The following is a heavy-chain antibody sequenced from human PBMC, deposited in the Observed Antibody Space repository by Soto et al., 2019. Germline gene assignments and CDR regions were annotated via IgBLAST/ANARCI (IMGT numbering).Heavy chain of an antibody. CDR1: GGSISSGXXX. V-gene: IGHV4-31*03. D-gene: IGHD3-10*01. CDR3: ASGVYYGSGSYGYYFDY. J-gene: IGHJ4*02. Sequence: QVQLQESGPGLVKPSQTLSLTCTVSGGSISSGXXXXXXIXQHPGKGLEWIGYIYYSGXXXYNPSLKSRVTISVDTSKNQFSLKLSSVTAADTAVYYCASGVYYGSGSYGYYFDYWGQGTLVTVSS. CDR2: IYYSGXX.